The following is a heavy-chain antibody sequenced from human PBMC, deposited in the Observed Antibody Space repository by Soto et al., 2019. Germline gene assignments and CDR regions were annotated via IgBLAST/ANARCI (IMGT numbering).Heavy chain of an antibody. CDR1: GFTFSSYA. CDR3: AKDPEVIFGVVTEDY. V-gene: IGHV3-23*01. D-gene: IGHD3-3*01. Sequence: EVQLLESGGGLVQPGGSLRLSCAASGFTFSSYAMSWVRQAPGKGLEWVSAISGSGGSTSYADSVKGRFTISRDNSKNTLYLQMTSLRAEDTAVYYGAKDPEVIFGVVTEDYWGQGTLVTVSS. CDR2: ISGSGGST. J-gene: IGHJ4*02.